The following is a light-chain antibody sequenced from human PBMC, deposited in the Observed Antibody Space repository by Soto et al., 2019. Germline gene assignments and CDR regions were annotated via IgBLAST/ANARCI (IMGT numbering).Light chain of an antibody. J-gene: IGLJ1*01. Sequence: QSVLTQPRSVSGSPGQSVAISCTGTSSDVGGYNYVSWYQQHPGKAPKLIIYDVNKRPSGVPDRFSGSKSGNTASLTISGLQAEDEADYYCCLYPGCYTYDVFGTGXK. CDR3: CLYPGCYTYDV. CDR1: SSDVGGYNY. CDR2: DVN. V-gene: IGLV2-11*01.